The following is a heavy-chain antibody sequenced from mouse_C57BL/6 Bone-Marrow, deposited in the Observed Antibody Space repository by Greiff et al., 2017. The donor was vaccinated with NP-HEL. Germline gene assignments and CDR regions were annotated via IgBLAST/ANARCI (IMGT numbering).Heavy chain of an antibody. D-gene: IGHD2-12*01. CDR3: ARIEGDTTGRAMDY. Sequence: QVTLKESGPGILQPSQTLSLTCSFSGFSLSTFGMGVGWIRQPSGKGLEWLAHLWWDDAKYYNPALKRRPTISKDTSKNQVFLKIANVDTADTARYYCARIEGDTTGRAMDYWGQGTSVTVSS. CDR2: LWWDDAK. CDR1: GFSLSTFGMG. J-gene: IGHJ4*01. V-gene: IGHV8-8*01.